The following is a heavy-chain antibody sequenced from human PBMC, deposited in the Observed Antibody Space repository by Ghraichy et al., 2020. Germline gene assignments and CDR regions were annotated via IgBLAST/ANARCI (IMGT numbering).Heavy chain of an antibody. CDR2: ISAYNGNT. D-gene: IGHD3-10*01. CDR3: ARVYGSGSLKTYHFDY. J-gene: IGHJ4*02. V-gene: IGHV1-18*01. Sequence: ASVKVSCKASGYTFTSYGISWVRQAPGQGLEWMGWISAYNGNTNYAQKLQGRVTMTTDTSTSTAYMELRSLRSDDTAVYYCARVYGSGSLKTYHFDYWGQGTLVTVSS. CDR1: GYTFTSYG.